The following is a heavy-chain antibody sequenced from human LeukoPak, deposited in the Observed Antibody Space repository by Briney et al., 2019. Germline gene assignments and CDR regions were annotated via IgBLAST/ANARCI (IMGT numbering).Heavy chain of an antibody. CDR1: GFTFSSYA. CDR3: AKPNQLRYFDWPLDY. J-gene: IGHJ4*02. V-gene: IGHV3-23*01. CDR2: ISGSGGST. Sequence: AGGSLRLSCAASGFTFSSYAMSWVRQAPGKGLEWVSAISGSGGSTYYADSVKGRFTISRDNSKNTLYLQMNSLRAEDTAVYYCAKPNQLRYFDWPLDYWGQGTLVTVSS. D-gene: IGHD3-9*01.